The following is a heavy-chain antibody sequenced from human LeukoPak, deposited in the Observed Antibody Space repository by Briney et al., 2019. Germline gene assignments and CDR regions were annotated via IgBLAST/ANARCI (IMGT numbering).Heavy chain of an antibody. V-gene: IGHV4-4*07. D-gene: IGHD6-13*01. CDR2: IYTSGST. CDR1: GGSISSYY. Sequence: SQTLSLTCTVSGGSISSYYWSWIRQPAGKGLEWIGRIYTSGSTNYNPSLKSRVTMSVDTSKNQFSLKLSSVTAADTAVYYCARDSTAAAGTPFDYWGQGALVTVSS. CDR3: ARDSTAAAGTPFDY. J-gene: IGHJ4*02.